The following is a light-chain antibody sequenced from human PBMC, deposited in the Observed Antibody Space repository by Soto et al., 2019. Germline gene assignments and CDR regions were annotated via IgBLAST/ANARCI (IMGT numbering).Light chain of an antibody. CDR1: QSISSW. Sequence: DIQMTQSPSTLSASVGDRVTITCRASQSISSWLAWYQQKAGKAPKLLIYKASSLESGVPSRFSGSEPGTESTFTISTLQPDDVATYDCQHDNNYPWKCGQGTKVEIK. CDR3: QHDNNYPWK. V-gene: IGKV1-5*03. CDR2: KAS. J-gene: IGKJ1*01.